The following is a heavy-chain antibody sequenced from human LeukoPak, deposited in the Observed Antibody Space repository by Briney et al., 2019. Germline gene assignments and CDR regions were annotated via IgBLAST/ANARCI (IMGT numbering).Heavy chain of an antibody. CDR2: MNPNSGNT. D-gene: IGHD2-2*01. J-gene: IGHJ4*02. V-gene: IGHV1-8*01. CDR1: GYTFTSYD. Sequence: ASVTVSCTASGYTFTSYDINWVRQATGQGFEWMGWMNPNSGNTGYAQKFQGRVTMTRNTSISTAYMELRSLRSDDTAVYYCARDNIVLVPAAIDYWGQGTLVTVSS. CDR3: ARDNIVLVPAAIDY.